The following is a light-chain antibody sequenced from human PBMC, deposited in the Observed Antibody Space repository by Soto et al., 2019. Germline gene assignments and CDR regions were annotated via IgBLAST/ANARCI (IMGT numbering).Light chain of an antibody. CDR2: DAS. CDR1: QSVSSY. J-gene: IGKJ1*01. CDR3: QQRSNWPPRWT. V-gene: IGKV3-11*01. Sequence: EIVLTQSPATLSLSPGERATLSCRASQSVSSYLAWYQQKPGQAPRLLIYDASNRATGIPARFSGSASGTDFTLTISRLEPEDFAVDYCQQRSNWPPRWTFGQGTKVEI.